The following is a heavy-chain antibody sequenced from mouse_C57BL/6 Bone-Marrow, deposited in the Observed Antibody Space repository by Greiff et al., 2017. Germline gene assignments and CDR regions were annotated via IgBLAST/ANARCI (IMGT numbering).Heavy chain of an antibody. CDR2: ISSGSSTI. D-gene: IGHD4-1*01. CDR1: GFTFSDYG. Sequence: EVMLVESGGGLVKPGGSLTLSCAASGFTFSDYGMHWVRQAPEQGLEWVAYISSGSSTIYYADTVKGRFTISRDNAKNTLFLQMTSLRSEDTAMYDCARRDWDPYYAMDYWGQGTSVTVSS. J-gene: IGHJ4*01. V-gene: IGHV5-17*01. CDR3: ARRDWDPYYAMDY.